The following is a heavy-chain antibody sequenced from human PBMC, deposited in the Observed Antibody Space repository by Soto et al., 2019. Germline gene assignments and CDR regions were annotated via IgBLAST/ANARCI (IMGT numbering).Heavy chain of an antibody. CDR1: GFTFSAYD. Sequence: EVQLVESGGGLVQPGGSLRLSCAASGFTFSAYDMHWVRQATGKGLEWVAAIGTQHDTYYPDSVKGRFTISRENAKNSLYLQMSRLAAGDTAVYYWARQASYWHGGGGWFDPWGQGTLVTVSS. V-gene: IGHV3-13*01. D-gene: IGHD2-8*02. J-gene: IGHJ5*02. CDR3: ARQASYWHGGGGWFDP. CDR2: IGTQHDT.